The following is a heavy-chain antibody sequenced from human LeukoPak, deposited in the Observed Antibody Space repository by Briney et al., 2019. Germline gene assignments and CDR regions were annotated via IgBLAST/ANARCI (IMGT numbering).Heavy chain of an antibody. CDR1: GYTFTSYY. D-gene: IGHD5-18*01. V-gene: IGHV1-46*01. J-gene: IGHJ4*02. Sequence: ASVKVSCKASGYTFTSYYMHWERQATGQGLEWMGIINPSGGSTSYAQKFQGRVTMTRDMSTSTVYMELSSLRSEDTAVYYCARVDTAMVTVGSFDYWGQGTLVTVSS. CDR2: INPSGGST. CDR3: ARVDTAMVTVGSFDY.